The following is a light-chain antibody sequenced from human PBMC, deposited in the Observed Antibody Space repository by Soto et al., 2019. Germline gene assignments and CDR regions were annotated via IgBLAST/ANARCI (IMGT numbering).Light chain of an antibody. J-gene: IGLJ2*01. Sequence: QSVLTQPASVSGSPGQSITISCTGTSSDVGAYNYVSWYQQHPGKAPKVMIFEVSNRPSGVSNRFSGSKSGNTASLTISGIQAEDEADYDCSSYTSSSTLVFGGGTKLTVL. CDR1: SSDVGAYNY. V-gene: IGLV2-14*01. CDR3: SSYTSSSTLV. CDR2: EVS.